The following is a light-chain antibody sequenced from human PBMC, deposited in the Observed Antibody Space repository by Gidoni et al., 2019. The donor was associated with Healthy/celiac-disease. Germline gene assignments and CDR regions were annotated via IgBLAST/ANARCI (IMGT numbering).Light chain of an antibody. CDR3: QEANSFPLT. Sequence: DIQMTQSPSSVSASVGDRVTITCRASKGISSWVAWYQQKPGKAPKLLIYAASSVQSGVPSRFSGSGAGKDVTLTISSLQPEDFATYYCQEANSFPLTFGGGTKVEIK. CDR2: AAS. V-gene: IGKV1D-12*01. J-gene: IGKJ4*01. CDR1: KGISSW.